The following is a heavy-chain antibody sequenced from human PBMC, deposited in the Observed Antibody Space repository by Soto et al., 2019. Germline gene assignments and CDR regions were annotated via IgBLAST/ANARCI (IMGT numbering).Heavy chain of an antibody. CDR2: ISGSGGST. Sequence: GGSLRLSCAASGFTFSSYAMSWVRQAPGKGLEWVSAISGSGGSTYYADSVKGRFTISRDNSKNTMYLQMNSLRAEDTAVYYCAKDTPYYYDSSGYPSWGQGTLVTVSS. CDR1: GFTFSSYA. CDR3: AKDTPYYYDSSGYPS. V-gene: IGHV3-23*01. D-gene: IGHD3-22*01. J-gene: IGHJ5*02.